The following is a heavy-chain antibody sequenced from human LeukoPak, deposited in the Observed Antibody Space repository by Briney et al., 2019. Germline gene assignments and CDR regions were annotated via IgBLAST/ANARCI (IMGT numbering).Heavy chain of an antibody. CDR2: MSATSSTI. V-gene: IGHV3-48*02. CDR1: GCTFGHDS. CDR3: ARGAYNSGPDY. Sequence: GGSLRLSCTDSGCTFGHDSMNWDGEAPGKRVEGGAYMSATSSTIVYADSVKGRFTMSRDNAKNSLYLQINSLRDEDTAVYYCARGAYNSGPDYWGQGAVVTVSS. D-gene: IGHD6-19*01. J-gene: IGHJ4*02.